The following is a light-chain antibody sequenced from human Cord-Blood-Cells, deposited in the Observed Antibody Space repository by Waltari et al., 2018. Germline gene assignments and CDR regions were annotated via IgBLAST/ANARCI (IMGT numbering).Light chain of an antibody. J-gene: IGLJ3*02. Sequence: SYVLTQPPSVSVAPGKTARITCGGHNIGSKSVHWYQQKPGQAPVLVIYYDSDRPSGIPERFSGANSGNTATLTSSRVEAGDEADYYCQVWDSSRDHWVFGGGTKLTVL. CDR3: QVWDSSRDHWV. V-gene: IGLV3-21*04. CDR1: NIGSKS. CDR2: YDS.